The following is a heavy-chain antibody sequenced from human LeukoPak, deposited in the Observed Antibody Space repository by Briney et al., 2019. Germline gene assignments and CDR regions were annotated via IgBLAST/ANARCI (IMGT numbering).Heavy chain of an antibody. CDR3: ARLSITMVRGVIDY. D-gene: IGHD3-10*01. CDR1: GFTFSSYW. J-gene: IGHJ4*02. CDR2: INGDGSST. Sequence: PGGSLRLSCAASGFTFSSYWMHWVRQAPGKGLVWVSRINGDGSSTSYADSVKGRFTISRDNAKNMVYLQMNSLRAEDMAVYYCARLSITMVRGVIDYWGQGTLVTVSS. V-gene: IGHV3-74*01.